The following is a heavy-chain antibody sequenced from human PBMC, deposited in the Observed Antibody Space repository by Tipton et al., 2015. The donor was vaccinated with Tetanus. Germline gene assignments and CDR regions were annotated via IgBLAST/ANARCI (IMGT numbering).Heavy chain of an antibody. CDR1: GASLRNSY. J-gene: IGHJ4*02. V-gene: IGHV4-59*01. CDR2: VDNKGST. D-gene: IGHD6-19*01. Sequence: TLSLTCTVSGASLRNSYWSWIRQSPGKGLEWIGYVDNKGSTNYNPSFESRVTISLATSKNQLSLRLSSVTPEDTAIYFCTRERLDSSGWFSQHFFDSWGRGNVVTVSS. CDR3: TRERLDSSGWFSQHFFDS.